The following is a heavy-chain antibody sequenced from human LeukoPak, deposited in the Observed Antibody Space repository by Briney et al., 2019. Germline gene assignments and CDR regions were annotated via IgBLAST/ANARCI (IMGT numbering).Heavy chain of an antibody. V-gene: IGHV3-7*01. J-gene: IGHJ4*02. CDR3: ARWGALAGTFDY. D-gene: IGHD6-19*01. CDR2: IKQDGSEK. Sequence: GGSLRLSCATSGFTFSDYYMSWIRQAPGKGLEWVANIKQDGSEKYYVDSVKGRFTISRDNAKNSLYLQMNSLRAEDTAVYYCARWGALAGTFDYWGQGTLVTVSS. CDR1: GFTFSDYY.